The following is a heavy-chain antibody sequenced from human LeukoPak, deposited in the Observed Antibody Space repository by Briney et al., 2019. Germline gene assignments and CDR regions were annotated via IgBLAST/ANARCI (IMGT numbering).Heavy chain of an antibody. Sequence: SQTLSLTCAVSGGSISSGGYSWSWIRQPPGKGLEWIGYIYHSGSTYYNPSLKSRVTISVDRSKNQFSLKLSSVTAADTAVYYCAKGSYSNYPQADYWGQGTLVTVSS. V-gene: IGHV4-30-2*01. CDR3: AKGSYSNYPQADY. J-gene: IGHJ4*02. CDR1: GGSISSGGYS. D-gene: IGHD4-11*01. CDR2: IYHSGST.